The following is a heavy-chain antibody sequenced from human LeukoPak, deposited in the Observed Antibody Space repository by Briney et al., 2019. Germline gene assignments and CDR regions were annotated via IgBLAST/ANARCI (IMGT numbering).Heavy chain of an antibody. CDR1: GFSFSSYG. D-gene: IGHD4-17*01. CDR3: VRPNGDYARGGLEI. V-gene: IGHV3-33*08. J-gene: IGHJ3*02. Sequence: GGSLRLSCAASGFSFSSYGIHWVRQAPGKGLDWVAVIWYDGNSQYCADSVKGRFTISRDNSKNTVYLQMNSLTAEDTAIYYCVRPNGDYARGGLEIWGQGTVVTVSS. CDR2: IWYDGNSQ.